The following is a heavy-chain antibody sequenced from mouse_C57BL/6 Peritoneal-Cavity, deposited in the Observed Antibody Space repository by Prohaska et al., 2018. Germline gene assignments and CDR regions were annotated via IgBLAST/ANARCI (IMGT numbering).Heavy chain of an antibody. CDR1: GYTFTDYN. D-gene: IGHD2-10*02. Sequence: EVQLQQSGPELVKPGASVKIPCKASGYTFTDYNMDWVKQSHGKSLEWIGDINPNNGGTIYSQKFKGKATLTVDKSSSTAYMELRSLTSEDTAVYYCARTSSNRTGDFDYWGQGTTLTVSS. CDR2: INPNNGGT. V-gene: IGHV1-18*01. CDR3: ARTSSNRTGDFDY. J-gene: IGHJ2*01.